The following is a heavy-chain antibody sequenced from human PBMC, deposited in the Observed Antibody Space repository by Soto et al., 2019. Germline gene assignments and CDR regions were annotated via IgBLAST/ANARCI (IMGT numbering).Heavy chain of an antibody. CDR3: ARLVVVAPVANA. CDR1: GGSINYNSYY. J-gene: IGHJ5*02. CDR2: IFYTGTT. D-gene: IGHD2-2*01. V-gene: IGHV4-39*02. Sequence: SETLSLTCSVSGGSINYNSYYWGWIRQPPGKGLEWVGGIFYTGTTYYSPSLKDRVTISVDTSKNSFSLNLTSVTAADTAVYFCARLVVVAPVANAWGQGALVTVSS.